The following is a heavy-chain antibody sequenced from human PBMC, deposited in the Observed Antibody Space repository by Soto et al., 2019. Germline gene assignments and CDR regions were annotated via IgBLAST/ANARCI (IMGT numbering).Heavy chain of an antibody. V-gene: IGHV4-31*03. J-gene: IGHJ3*02. Sequence: SETLSLTCTVSGGSVSCGAYYWTWIRQRPGKGLEWIGYIYYSGSTYYSPSLKSRLSISLDTSKNQFSLRLSSVTAADTAMYYCARARLRAVYAFDIWGQGTMVTVSS. D-gene: IGHD5-12*01. CDR2: IYYSGST. CDR3: ARARLRAVYAFDI. CDR1: GGSVSCGAYY.